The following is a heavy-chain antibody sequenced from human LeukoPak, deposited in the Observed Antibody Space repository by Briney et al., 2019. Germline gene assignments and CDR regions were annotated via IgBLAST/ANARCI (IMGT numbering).Heavy chain of an antibody. D-gene: IGHD2-15*01. J-gene: IGHJ4*02. CDR3: ARRGYCSGGSCYSMIDY. CDR1: GGSISSYY. CDR2: IYYSGST. V-gene: IGHV4-59*12. Sequence: SETLSLTCTVSGGSISSYYWSWIRQSPGKGLEWIGSIYYSGSTYYNPSLKSRVTISVDTSKNQFSLKLSSVTAADTAVYYCARRGYCSGGSCYSMIDYWGQGTLVTVSS.